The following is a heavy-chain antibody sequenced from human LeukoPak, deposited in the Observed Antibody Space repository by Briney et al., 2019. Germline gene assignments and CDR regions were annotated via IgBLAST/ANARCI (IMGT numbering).Heavy chain of an antibody. V-gene: IGHV1-18*01. Sequence: RASVKVSCKASGYTFTSYGISWVRQAPGQGLEWMGWISAYNGNTNYAQKLQDRVTITADESTNTVYMDLSSLRCEDTAVYYCARDAVEMEFPGPQTHWGQGTLVTVSS. D-gene: IGHD6-19*01. CDR3: ARDAVEMEFPGPQTH. CDR2: ISAYNGNT. CDR1: GYTFTSYG. J-gene: IGHJ4*02.